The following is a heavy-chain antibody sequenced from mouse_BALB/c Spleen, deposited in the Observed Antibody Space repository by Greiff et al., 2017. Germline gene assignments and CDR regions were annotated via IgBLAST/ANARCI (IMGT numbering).Heavy chain of an antibody. D-gene: IGHD2-2*01. CDR1: GFTFTDYY. V-gene: IGHV7-3*02. J-gene: IGHJ4*01. CDR3: ARAPGGYDEIYYAMDY. Sequence: EVKLMESGGGLVQPGGSLRLSCATSGFTFTDYYMSWVRQPPGKALEWLGFIRNKANGYTTEYSASVKGRFTISRDNSQSILYLQMNTLRAEDSATYYCARAPGGYDEIYYAMDYWGQGTSVTVSS. CDR2: IRNKANGYTT.